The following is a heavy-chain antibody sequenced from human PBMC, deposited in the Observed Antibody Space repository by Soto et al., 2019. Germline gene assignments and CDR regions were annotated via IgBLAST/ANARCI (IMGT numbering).Heavy chain of an antibody. CDR1: GFTFSTYA. CDR2: ISGSGVDT. Sequence: GGSLRLSCAASGFTFSTYALSWVRQAPGKGLEWVSTISGSGVDTYYTDSLKGRFTISRDNSKNAQYLQMNSLGAEDTALYYCAKVQPSSYYNFWSGPPWAMDVWGKGTTVTVSS. D-gene: IGHD3-3*01. CDR3: AKVQPSSYYNFWSGPPWAMDV. J-gene: IGHJ6*03. V-gene: IGHV3-23*01.